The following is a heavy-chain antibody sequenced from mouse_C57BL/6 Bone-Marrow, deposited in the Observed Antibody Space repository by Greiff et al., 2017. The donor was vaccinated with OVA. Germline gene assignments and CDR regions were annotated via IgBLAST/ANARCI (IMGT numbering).Heavy chain of an antibody. CDR2: INPGSGGT. CDR1: GYAFTNYL. Sequence: QVQLQQSGAELVRPGTSVKVSCKASGYAFTNYLIEWVKQRPGQGLEWIGVINPGSGGTNYNEKFKGKATLTADKSSSTAYMQLSSLTSEDSAVYFCARSTMTRGAYWGQGTLVTVSA. D-gene: IGHD2-4*01. J-gene: IGHJ3*01. V-gene: IGHV1-54*01. CDR3: ARSTMTRGAY.